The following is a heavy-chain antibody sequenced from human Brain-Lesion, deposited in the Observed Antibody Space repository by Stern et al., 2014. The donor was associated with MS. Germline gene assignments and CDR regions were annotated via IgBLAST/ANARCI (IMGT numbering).Heavy chain of an antibody. CDR3: ARFPASRPHVFDS. V-gene: IGHV4-4*02. J-gene: IGHJ4*02. Sequence: QVQLQESGPGLVKPSGTLSLTCAVSGGSISSSNWWSWVRQSPGKGLEWIGESDHSGSTIYNPSLKSRVPVSVDKSKTRFSLNLSSVTAADPAVYFCARFPASRPHVFDSWGQGTLVTVSS. D-gene: IGHD6-13*01. CDR2: SDHSGST. CDR1: GGSISSSNW.